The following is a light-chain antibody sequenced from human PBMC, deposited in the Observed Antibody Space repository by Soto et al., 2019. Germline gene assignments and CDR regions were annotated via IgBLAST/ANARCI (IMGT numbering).Light chain of an antibody. CDR2: GAS. CDR3: QQYGSSPPT. V-gene: IGKV3-20*01. CDR1: QSIRSNY. Sequence: EIVLTQSPGTLSLSPGERATLSCRASQSIRSNYLAWYQEKPGQAPRLLIYGASSRATGTPDKFSCTGSGTDFTLTISRLEPEDVAVYYCQQYGSSPPTFGQGTKVEIK. J-gene: IGKJ1*01.